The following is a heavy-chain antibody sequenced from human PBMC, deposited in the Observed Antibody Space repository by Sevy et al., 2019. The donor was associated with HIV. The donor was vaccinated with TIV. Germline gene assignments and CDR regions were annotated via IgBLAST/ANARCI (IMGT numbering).Heavy chain of an antibody. CDR1: GCPFSSGA. CDR2: FSGSGGST. D-gene: IGHD1-26*01. J-gene: IGHJ4*02. Sequence: QLGGPLRLSCAASGCPFSSGAMSWVRQAPGKGLGWVSVFSGSGGSTYYGESVKGRFTNSRDNSKNTMYLQMNSLRAEDTAVHYCAKEGRVVYSGSYSAIDYWGQGTFVTVSS. V-gene: IGHV3-23*02. CDR3: AKEGRVVYSGSYSAIDY.